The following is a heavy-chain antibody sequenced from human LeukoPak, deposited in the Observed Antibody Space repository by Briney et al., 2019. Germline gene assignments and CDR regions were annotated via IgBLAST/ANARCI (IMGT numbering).Heavy chain of an antibody. D-gene: IGHD2-15*01. V-gene: IGHV3-7*01. Sequence: GGSLRLSCAASGFTFNSYWMSWVRQAPGKGLEWVASIKRDGSDTHYVDSVKGRFTISRDNAKNSLFLQMNGLRAEDTAVYYCARDLHCSGGTCYGRDYWGQGTLVTVSS. CDR3: ARDLHCSGGTCYGRDY. CDR1: GFTFNSYW. J-gene: IGHJ4*02. CDR2: IKRDGSDT.